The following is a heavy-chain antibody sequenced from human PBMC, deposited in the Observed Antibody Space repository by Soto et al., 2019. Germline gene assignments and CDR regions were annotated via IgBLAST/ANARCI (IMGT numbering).Heavy chain of an antibody. CDR1: GYSFISYD. CDR2: INPSSVHP. J-gene: IGHJ5*02. V-gene: IGHV1-8*01. CDR3: ARAAGGVLDP. Sequence: QVQLVQSGAEVKKPGASVKVSCKAFGYSFISYDITWVRQATGQGLEWMGWINPSSVHPGYAQKFQGRVTMTWNTSISTAYMELSGLGSEDTAVYYCARAAGGVLDPWGQGTLVTVSS. D-gene: IGHD3-16*01.